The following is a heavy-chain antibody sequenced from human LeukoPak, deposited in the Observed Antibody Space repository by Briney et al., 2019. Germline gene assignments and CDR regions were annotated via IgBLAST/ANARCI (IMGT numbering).Heavy chain of an antibody. CDR3: ARGAGMGGSYYRSYYYYMDV. Sequence: SETLSLTCAVYGGSFSGYYWSWIRQPPGKGLEWIGEINHSGSTNYNPSLKSRVTISVDTSKNQFSLKLSSVTAADTAVYYCARGAGMGGSYYRSYYYYMDVWGKGTTVTVSS. J-gene: IGHJ6*03. D-gene: IGHD1-26*01. CDR2: INHSGST. V-gene: IGHV4-34*01. CDR1: GGSFSGYY.